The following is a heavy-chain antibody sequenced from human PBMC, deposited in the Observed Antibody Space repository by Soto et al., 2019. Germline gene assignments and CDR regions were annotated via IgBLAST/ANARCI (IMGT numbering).Heavy chain of an antibody. J-gene: IGHJ6*02. CDR1: GFTFSSYE. D-gene: IGHD3-10*01. V-gene: IGHV3-48*03. CDR2: ISSSGSTI. Sequence: EVQLVESGGGLVQPGGTLRLSCAASGFTFSSYEMNWVRQAPGKGLEWVSYISSSGSTIYYADSVKGRFTISRDNAKNSLYLQMNSLRAEDTAVYYCARRMRYGSYYYYGMDVWGQGTTVTVSS. CDR3: ARRMRYGSYYYYGMDV.